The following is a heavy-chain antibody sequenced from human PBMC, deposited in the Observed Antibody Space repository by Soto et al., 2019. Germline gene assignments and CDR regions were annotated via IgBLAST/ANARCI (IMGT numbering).Heavy chain of an antibody. CDR1: GFTFSSYA. CDR3: ASHELTPGHAFDI. J-gene: IGHJ3*02. CDR2: ISYDGSNK. D-gene: IGHD4-4*01. V-gene: IGHV3-30-3*01. Sequence: QVQLVESGGGVVQPGRSLRLSCAASGFTFSSYAMHWVRQAPGKGLEWVAVISYDGSNKYYADSVKGRFTISRDNSKNTLYLQMNSLRAEDTAVYYCASHELTPGHAFDIWGQGTMVTVSS.